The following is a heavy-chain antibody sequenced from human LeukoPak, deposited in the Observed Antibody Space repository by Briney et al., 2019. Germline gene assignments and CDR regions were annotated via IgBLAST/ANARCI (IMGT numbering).Heavy chain of an antibody. J-gene: IGHJ4*02. D-gene: IGHD1/OR15-1a*01. CDR1: GFIVSSNY. Sequence: GGSLRLSCVASGFIVSSNYMNWVRQAPGKGLEWVSVIYSGGSTYYADSVKGRFTISRDDSKNTLYLQMNSLRAEDTAVYYCARGQNIPAWGQGTLVTVSS. V-gene: IGHV3-53*01. CDR2: IYSGGST. CDR3: ARGQNIPA.